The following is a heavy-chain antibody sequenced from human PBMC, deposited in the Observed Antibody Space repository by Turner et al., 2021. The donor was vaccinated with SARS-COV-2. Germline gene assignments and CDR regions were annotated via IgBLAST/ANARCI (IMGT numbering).Heavy chain of an antibody. V-gene: IGHV3-30*18. Sequence: QVHLVESGGGVVQPGRSLRLSCAASGFTFSSYGMHWVRQAPGKGLEWVSIISYDGNNQDYAHSVKGRITISRDNSKNTLYLQMNSLRAEDTAVYYCAKDRSFRGGTYLFDYWGQGTLVTVSS. D-gene: IGHD1-26*01. J-gene: IGHJ4*02. CDR3: AKDRSFRGGTYLFDY. CDR1: GFTFSSYG. CDR2: ISYDGNNQ.